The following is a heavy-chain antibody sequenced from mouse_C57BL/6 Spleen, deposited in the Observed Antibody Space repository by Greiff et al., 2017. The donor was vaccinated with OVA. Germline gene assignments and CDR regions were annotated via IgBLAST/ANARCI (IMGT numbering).Heavy chain of an antibody. J-gene: IGHJ2*01. CDR3: TVYYYGSSSDY. D-gene: IGHD1-1*01. Sequence: EVMLVESGGGLVQPGGSMKLSCVASGFTFSNYWMNWVRQSPEQGLEWVAQIRLKSDNYATHYAESVKGRFTISRDDSKSSVYLQMNNLRAEDTGIYYCTVYYYGSSSDYWGQGTTLTVSS. CDR1: GFTFSNYW. V-gene: IGHV6-3*01. CDR2: IRLKSDNYAT.